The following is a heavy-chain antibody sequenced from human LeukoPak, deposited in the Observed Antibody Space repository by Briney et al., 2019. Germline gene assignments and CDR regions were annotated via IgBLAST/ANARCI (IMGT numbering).Heavy chain of an antibody. V-gene: IGHV3-21*06. J-gene: IGHJ4*02. D-gene: IGHD4-17*01. CDR2: ISGSSSSI. CDR3: ATPPSTVPRGKFDY. CDR1: GFTFSSHS. Sequence: GGSLRLSCAASGFTFSSHSMNWVRQAPGKGLEWVSSISGSSSSIYYADSVKGRFTISRDNAKNSLYLQMNSLRADDTAVYYCATPPSTVPRGKFDYWGQGTLVTVSS.